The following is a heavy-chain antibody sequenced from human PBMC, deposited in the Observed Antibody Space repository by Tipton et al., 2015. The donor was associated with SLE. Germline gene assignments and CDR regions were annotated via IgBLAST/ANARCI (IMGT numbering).Heavy chain of an antibody. J-gene: IGHJ4*02. CDR3: ARHGSSSARGYFDY. D-gene: IGHD6-6*01. CDR1: GDSISSSNYY. V-gene: IGHV4-39*01. CDR2: IFYSGST. Sequence: TLSLTCTVSGDSISSSNYYWGWIRQPPGKGLEWIGSIFYSGSTYYNPSLKSRVTISLDTSKNQFSLKLSSVTAADTAVYYCARHGSSSARGYFDYWGQGTLVTVSS.